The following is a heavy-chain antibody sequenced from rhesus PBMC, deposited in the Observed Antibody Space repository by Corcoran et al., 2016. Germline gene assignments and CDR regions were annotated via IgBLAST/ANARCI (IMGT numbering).Heavy chain of an antibody. J-gene: IGHJ4*01. Sequence: QVQLQESGPGLVKPSETLSLTCAVSGGSISSGYYYWSWIRQPPGKGLEWIGYIYDSSTNTNYNPSLNSRVTISKDTSKNQFSLKLSSVTAADTAVYYCARDSQEYRGYFDYWGQGVLVTVSS. CDR2: IYDSSTNT. V-gene: IGHV4S17*01. CDR3: ARDSQEYRGYFDY. D-gene: IGHD1-44*01. CDR1: GGSISSGYYY.